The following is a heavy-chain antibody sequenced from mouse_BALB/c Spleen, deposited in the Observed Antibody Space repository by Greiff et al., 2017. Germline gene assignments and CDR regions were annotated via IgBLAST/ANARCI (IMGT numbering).Heavy chain of an antibody. D-gene: IGHD1-1*01. CDR3: ARGVDGAWFAY. CDR1: GYTFTSYV. Sequence: EVQLVESGPELVKPGASVKMSCKASGYTFTSYVMHWVKQKPGQGLEWIGYINPYNDGTKYNEKFKGKATLTSDKSSSTAYMELSSLTSEDSAVYYCARGVDGAWFAYWGQGTLVTVSA. J-gene: IGHJ3*01. V-gene: IGHV1-14*01. CDR2: INPYNDGT.